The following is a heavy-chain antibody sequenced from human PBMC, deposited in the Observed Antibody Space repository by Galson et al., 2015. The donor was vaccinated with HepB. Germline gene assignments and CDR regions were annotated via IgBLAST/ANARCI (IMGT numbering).Heavy chain of an antibody. CDR2: IQYDGSAK. CDR1: GFTFSRYW. V-gene: IGHV3-7*03. D-gene: IGHD6-19*01. Sequence: SLRLSCAASGFTFSRYWMTWVRQAPGKGLEWVANIQYDGSAKYYVDSVRGRFTISRDNAKNSLYLQMNSLRAEDTAVYYCARGEQWLAGKFDYWGQGTLVTVSS. J-gene: IGHJ4*02. CDR3: ARGEQWLAGKFDY.